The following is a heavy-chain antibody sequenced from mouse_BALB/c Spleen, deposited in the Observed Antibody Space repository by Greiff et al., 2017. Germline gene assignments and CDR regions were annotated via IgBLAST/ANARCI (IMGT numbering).Heavy chain of an antibody. CDR2: INPSTGYT. J-gene: IGHJ4*01. CDR1: GYTFTSYW. V-gene: IGHV1-7*01. D-gene: IGHD2-3*01. Sequence: QVHVKQSGAELAKPGASVKMSCKASGYTFTSYWMHWVKQRPGQGLEWIGYINPSTGYTEYNQKFKDKATLTADKSSSTAYMQLSSLTSEDSAVYYCAREDGYYAMDYWGQGTSVTVSS. CDR3: AREDGYYAMDY.